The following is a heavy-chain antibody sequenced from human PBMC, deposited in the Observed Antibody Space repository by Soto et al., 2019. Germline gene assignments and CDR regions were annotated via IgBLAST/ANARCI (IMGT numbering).Heavy chain of an antibody. CDR2: INHSGST. Sequence: PSETLSLTCAVYGGSFSGYYWSWIRQPPGKGLEWIGEINHSGSTNYNPSLKSRVTISVDTSKNQFSLKLSSVTAADTAVYYCARQYYYDSSGYYYGYYYGMDVWGQGTTVTVTS. CDR1: GGSFSGYY. J-gene: IGHJ6*02. CDR3: ARQYYYDSSGYYYGYYYGMDV. D-gene: IGHD3-22*01. V-gene: IGHV4-34*01.